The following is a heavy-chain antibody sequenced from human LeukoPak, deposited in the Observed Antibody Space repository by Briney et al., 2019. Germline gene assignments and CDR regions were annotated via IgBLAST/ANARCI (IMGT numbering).Heavy chain of an antibody. CDR3: LIDRIDRAFDV. J-gene: IGHJ6*02. V-gene: IGHV1-69-2*01. Sequence: ASVKISCKASGYTFTDHYIHWVQQAPGKGPEWMGRVDPEDGETIYGEKFQGRITIAADTSTDTAYIELTSVRADDTAVYYRLIDRIDRAFDVWGQGTSGTISS. CDR2: VDPEDGET. CDR1: GYTFTDHY.